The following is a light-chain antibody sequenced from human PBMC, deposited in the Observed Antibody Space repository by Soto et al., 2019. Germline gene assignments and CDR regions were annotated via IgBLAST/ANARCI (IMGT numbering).Light chain of an antibody. CDR3: SSYTSSSTLYV. CDR1: SSDVGGYNY. CDR2: EVS. V-gene: IGLV2-14*01. J-gene: IGLJ1*01. Sequence: QSALTQPASVSGSPGQSITISCTGTSSDVGGYNYVSWYQQHPGKAPKLMIYEVSNRPSGVSNRFSGSKSGNTASLTISGLQDEDEADYYCSSYTSSSTLYVFGPGTKVTVL.